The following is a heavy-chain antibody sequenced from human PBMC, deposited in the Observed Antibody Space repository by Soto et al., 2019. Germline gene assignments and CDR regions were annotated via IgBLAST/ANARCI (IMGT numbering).Heavy chain of an antibody. CDR1: GFTFSSYG. CDR2: ISYDGSNK. Sequence: QVQLVESGGGVVQPGRSLRLSCAASGFTFSSYGMHWVRQAPGKGLEWVAVISYDGSNKYYADSVKGRFTISRDNSKNTLYIQVNILRAEDTAVYYCASINLAAEVYQFCDYWGQGTLVTVSS. V-gene: IGHV3-30*03. CDR3: ASINLAAEVYQFCDY. J-gene: IGHJ4*02. D-gene: IGHD6-13*01.